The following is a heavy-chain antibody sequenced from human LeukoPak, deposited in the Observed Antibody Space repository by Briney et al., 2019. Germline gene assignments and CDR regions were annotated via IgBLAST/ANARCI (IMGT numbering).Heavy chain of an antibody. Sequence: KPSETLSLTCTVSGGSISSYYWSWIRQPPGKGLEWIGYIYYSGSTNYNPSLKSRVTISVDTSKNQFSLKLSSVTAADTAVYCCAGGAYDYVWGSYRHKPFDYWGQGTLVTVSS. V-gene: IGHV4-59*01. J-gene: IGHJ4*02. D-gene: IGHD3-16*02. CDR1: GGSISSYY. CDR2: IYYSGST. CDR3: AGGAYDYVWGSYRHKPFDY.